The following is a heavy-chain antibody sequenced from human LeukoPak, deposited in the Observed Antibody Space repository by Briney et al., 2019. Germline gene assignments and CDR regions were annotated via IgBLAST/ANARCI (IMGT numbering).Heavy chain of an antibody. CDR3: AREYYGSIDY. V-gene: IGHV3-48*01. CDR2: ISSSSRTI. J-gene: IGHJ4*02. Sequence: GGSLRLSCAASGFTFSSYNMNWVRQAPGKGLEWVSYISSSSRTIYYADSVKGRFTISRDNAKNSLYLQMNSLRAEDTAVYYCAREYYGSIDYWGQGTLVTVSS. D-gene: IGHD3-10*01. CDR1: GFTFSSYN.